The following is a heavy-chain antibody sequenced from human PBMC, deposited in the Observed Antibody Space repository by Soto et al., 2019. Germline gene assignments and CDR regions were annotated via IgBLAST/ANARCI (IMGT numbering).Heavy chain of an antibody. J-gene: IGHJ5*02. CDR2: ISGTGSTI. D-gene: IGHD6-13*01. Sequence: EVQLVESGGGLVQPGGSLRLSCAASGFTFSSYNMNWVRQTPGKGLEWISSISGTGSTIYYADSVRGRFTISRDNAQNSLSRQMNSLRAEDTAVYYCARSWNHWGQGTLVTVSS. CDR1: GFTFSSYN. CDR3: ARSWNH. V-gene: IGHV3-48*01.